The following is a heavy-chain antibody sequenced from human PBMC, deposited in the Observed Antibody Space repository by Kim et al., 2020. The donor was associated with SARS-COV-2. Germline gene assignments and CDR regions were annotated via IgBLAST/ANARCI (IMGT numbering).Heavy chain of an antibody. D-gene: IGHD5-18*01. V-gene: IGHV4-31*03. J-gene: IGHJ6*02. Sequence: SETLSLTCTVSGGSISSGGYYWSWIRQHPGKGLEWIGYIYYSGSTYYNPSLKSRVTISVDTSKNQFSLKLSSVTAADTAVYYCARERGYSYGYTDYGMDVWGQGTTVTVSS. CDR2: IYYSGST. CDR1: GGSISSGGYY. CDR3: ARERGYSYGYTDYGMDV.